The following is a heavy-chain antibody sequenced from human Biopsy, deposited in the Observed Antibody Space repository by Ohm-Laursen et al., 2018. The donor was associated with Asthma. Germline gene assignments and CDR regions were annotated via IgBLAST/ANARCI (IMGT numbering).Heavy chain of an antibody. D-gene: IGHD6-19*01. CDR3: ARDSYSSGLYDDFES. CDR1: GFTFSSYS. V-gene: IGHV3-48*04. CDR2: INGKSNSI. Sequence: SLRLSCAASGFTFSSYSMNWIRQAPGKGLEWISYINGKSNSIEYADSVKGRFTISRDNAKNSLYLQMNSLRAEDTAVYYCARDSYSSGLYDDFESWGQGTLVTASS. J-gene: IGHJ4*02.